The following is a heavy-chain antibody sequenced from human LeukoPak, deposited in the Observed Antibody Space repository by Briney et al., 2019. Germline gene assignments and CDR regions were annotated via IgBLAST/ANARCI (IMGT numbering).Heavy chain of an antibody. CDR3: ASQLSRYCSSTSCRQLNWFDP. CDR1: GGSISSSSYY. J-gene: IGHJ5*02. D-gene: IGHD2-2*01. Sequence: SETLSLTCTVSGGSISSSSYYWGWIRQPPGKGLEWIGSIYYSGSTYYNPSLKSRVTISVDTSKNQFSLKLSSVTAADTAVYYCASQLSRYCSSTSCRQLNWFDPWGQGTLVTVSS. CDR2: IYYSGST. V-gene: IGHV4-39*01.